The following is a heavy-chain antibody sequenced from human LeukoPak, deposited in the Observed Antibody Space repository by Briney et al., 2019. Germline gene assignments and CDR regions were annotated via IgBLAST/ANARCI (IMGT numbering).Heavy chain of an antibody. Sequence: GESLKISCKGSGYSFTSNWIGWVRQMPGKGLEWMGIIYPGDSDTRYNPSFQGQVTISADKSISTAYLQWSSLKASDTAIYYCARIQYCSGGTCYAMLDAFDIWGQGTMVTVSS. J-gene: IGHJ3*02. D-gene: IGHD2-15*01. V-gene: IGHV5-51*01. CDR2: IYPGDSDT. CDR1: GYSFTSNW. CDR3: ARIQYCSGGTCYAMLDAFDI.